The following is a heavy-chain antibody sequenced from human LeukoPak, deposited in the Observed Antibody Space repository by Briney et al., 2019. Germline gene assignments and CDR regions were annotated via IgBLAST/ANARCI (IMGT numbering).Heavy chain of an antibody. CDR2: MNPNSGNT. CDR3: ARDLGDDLTTVTSGNWFDP. Sequence: ASVKVSCKASGYTFTSYDINWVRQATGQGLEWMGWMNPNSGNTGYAQKFQGRVTMTRNTSISTAYMELSSLRSDDTAIYFCARDLGDDLTTVTSGNWFDPWGQGTLVTVSS. V-gene: IGHV1-8*01. CDR1: GYTFTSYD. D-gene: IGHD4-17*01. J-gene: IGHJ5*02.